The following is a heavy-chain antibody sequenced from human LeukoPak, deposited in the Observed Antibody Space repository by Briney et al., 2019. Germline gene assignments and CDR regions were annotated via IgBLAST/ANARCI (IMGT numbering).Heavy chain of an antibody. CDR3: ARVPIAARPYYFDY. V-gene: IGHV3-21*01. Sequence: PGGSLRLSCAASGFTFSSYSMNWVRQAPGKGLEWVSSISSSSSYIYYVDSVKGRFTISRDNAKNYLYLQMNSLRAEDTAVYYCARVPIAARPYYFDYWGQGTLVTVSS. CDR2: ISSSSSYI. J-gene: IGHJ4*02. CDR1: GFTFSSYS. D-gene: IGHD6-6*01.